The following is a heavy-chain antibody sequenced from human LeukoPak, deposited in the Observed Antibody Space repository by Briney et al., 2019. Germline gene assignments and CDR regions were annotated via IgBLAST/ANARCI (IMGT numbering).Heavy chain of an antibody. Sequence: GGSLRLSCAASGFTFSSYWMHWVRQAPGKGLVWVSRINSDGSSTSYADSVKGRFTISRDNAKNTLYLQMNSLRAEDTAVYYCARASSYSGSYPIYFDYWGQGTLVTVSS. V-gene: IGHV3-74*01. CDR3: ARASSYSGSYPIYFDY. CDR2: INSDGSST. J-gene: IGHJ4*02. CDR1: GFTFSSYW. D-gene: IGHD1-26*01.